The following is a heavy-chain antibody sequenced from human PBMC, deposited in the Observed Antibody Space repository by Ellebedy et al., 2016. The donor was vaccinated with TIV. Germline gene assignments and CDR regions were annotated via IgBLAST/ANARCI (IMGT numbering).Heavy chain of an antibody. D-gene: IGHD5-18*01. CDR3: AVRTAMAAYNWFDP. Sequence: ASVKVSCXASGYTFTSYDINWVRQATGQGLEWMGWMNPNSGNTGYAQKFQGRVTMTRNTSISTAYMELSSLRSEDTAVYYCAVRTAMAAYNWFDPWGQGTLVTVSS. CDR2: MNPNSGNT. V-gene: IGHV1-8*01. J-gene: IGHJ5*02. CDR1: GYTFTSYD.